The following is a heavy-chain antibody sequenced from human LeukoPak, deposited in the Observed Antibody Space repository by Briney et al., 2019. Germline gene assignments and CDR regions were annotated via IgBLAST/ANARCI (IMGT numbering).Heavy chain of an antibody. CDR2: ISAYNGNT. CDR1: GYTFTSYG. V-gene: IGHV1-18*04. Sequence: ASVKVSCKASGYTFTSYGISWVRQAPGQGLEWMGWISAYNGNTNYAQKLQGRVTITTDTSPRTAYMELRSLRSDDPAVYYCARDRMVRGFDYYYGMDVWGKGTTVTVSS. CDR3: ARDRMVRGFDYYYGMDV. D-gene: IGHD3-10*01. J-gene: IGHJ6*04.